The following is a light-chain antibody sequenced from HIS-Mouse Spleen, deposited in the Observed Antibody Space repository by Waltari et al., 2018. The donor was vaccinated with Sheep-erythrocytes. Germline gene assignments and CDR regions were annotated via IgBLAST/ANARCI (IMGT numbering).Light chain of an antibody. CDR3: MQALQTPLT. Sequence: DIVMTQSPLSLPVTPGAPAPISCRSSQSLLHSNGYNYLDWYLQKPGQSPQLLIYLGSNRASGVPDRFSGSGSGTDFTLKISRVEAEDVGVYYCMQALQTPLTFGGGTKVEIK. CDR2: LGS. CDR1: QSLLHSNGYNY. J-gene: IGKJ4*01. V-gene: IGKV2-28*01.